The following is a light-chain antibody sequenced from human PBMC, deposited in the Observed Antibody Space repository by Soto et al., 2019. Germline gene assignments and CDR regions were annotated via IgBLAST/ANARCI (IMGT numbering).Light chain of an antibody. CDR1: QSVSNNY. Sequence: EIVLTQSPGTLSLSPGERATLSCGASQSVSNNYLAWYQQKPGQAPMLLIYGASNRATGIPDRFSGSGSGTDFTLTISRLEPEDFAVYYCQQYGSSGAFGQGTTVDIK. CDR3: QQYGSSGA. CDR2: GAS. V-gene: IGKV3-20*01. J-gene: IGKJ1*01.